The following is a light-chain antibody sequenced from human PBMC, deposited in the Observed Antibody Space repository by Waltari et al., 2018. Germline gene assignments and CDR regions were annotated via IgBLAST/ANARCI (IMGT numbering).Light chain of an antibody. J-gene: IGKJ1*01. CDR2: GAS. CDR3: QQYDNWLGT. Sequence: EIVMTQSPATLSVFPGERASLSCRASQSIRSNLAWSQHKPGQAPRLLIYGASNRATGIPARFSGSGSGTEFTLTISSLQSEDFAVYFCQQYDNWLGTFGQGTKVEIK. V-gene: IGKV3-15*01. CDR1: QSIRSN.